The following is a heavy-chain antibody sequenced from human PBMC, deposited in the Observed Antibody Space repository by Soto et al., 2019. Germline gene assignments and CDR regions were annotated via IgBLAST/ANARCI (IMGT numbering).Heavy chain of an antibody. J-gene: IGHJ4*02. Sequence: GGSLRLSCAASGFIFSDYYMTWIRQAPGKGLEWVSYISSSRSDTNYADSVKGRFTISRDNAKNSLYLQMNSLRAEDTAVYYWARGSPLIAAAGTTDYWGQGTLVTVSS. CDR2: ISSSRSDT. CDR1: GFIFSDYY. CDR3: ARGSPLIAAAGTTDY. D-gene: IGHD6-13*01. V-gene: IGHV3-11*05.